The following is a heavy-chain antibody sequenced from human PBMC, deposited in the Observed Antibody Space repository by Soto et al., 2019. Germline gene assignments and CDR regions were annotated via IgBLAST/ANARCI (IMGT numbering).Heavy chain of an antibody. V-gene: IGHV3-53*01. Sequence: GSLRLSCAASGFAVSIKYMAWVRQAPGKGLEWVSVIYGGGSTYYADSVKGRFTISRDNSKNTLYLQMNSLRAEDTAVYYCAKRAAGTSFDYWGQGTLVTVSS. CDR3: AKRAAGTSFDY. CDR1: GFAVSIKY. J-gene: IGHJ4*02. D-gene: IGHD6-13*01. CDR2: IYGGGST.